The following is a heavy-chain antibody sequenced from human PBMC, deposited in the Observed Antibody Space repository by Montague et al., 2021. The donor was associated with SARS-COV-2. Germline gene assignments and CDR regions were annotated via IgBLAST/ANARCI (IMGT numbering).Heavy chain of an antibody. D-gene: IGHD6-13*01. CDR1: GDSMNNYY. Sequence: SETRSLTYTVSGDSMNNYYWSWIRQPPGKGLEWIGYINYSGSTHXNPSLQSRVTLSKDTSKNQFSLRLTSVTAADTAMYFCARAPIYRSSWYAYFDYWGQGTLVTVSS. J-gene: IGHJ4*02. V-gene: IGHV4-59*01. CDR2: INYSGST. CDR3: ARAPIYRSSWYAYFDY.